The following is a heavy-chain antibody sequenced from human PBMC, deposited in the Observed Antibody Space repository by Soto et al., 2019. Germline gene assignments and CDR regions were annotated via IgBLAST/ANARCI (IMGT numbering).Heavy chain of an antibody. CDR2: ISGSGGST. D-gene: IGHD2-2*01. J-gene: IGHJ5*02. V-gene: IGHV3-23*01. CDR1: GFTFSSYA. Sequence: GGSLRLSCAASGFTFSSYAMSWVRQAPGKGLEWVSAISGSGGSTYYADTVKGRFTISRDNSKNTLYLQMNSLRAEDTDVYYCAKEWSSAAAKGWFDPWGQGTLVTVSS. CDR3: AKEWSSAAAKGWFDP.